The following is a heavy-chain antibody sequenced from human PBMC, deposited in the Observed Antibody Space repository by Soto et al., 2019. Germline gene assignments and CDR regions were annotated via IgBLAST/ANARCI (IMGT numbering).Heavy chain of an antibody. CDR2: IYYSGST. CDR1: GGSISSGGYY. J-gene: IGHJ4*02. D-gene: IGHD3-22*01. V-gene: IGHV4-31*03. Sequence: SETLSLTCTVSGGSISSGGYYWSWIRQHPGKGLEWIGYIYYSGSTYYNPSLKSRVTISVDTSKNQFSLKLSSVTAADTAVYYCARVALNVIVVVIEDWGQGTLVTVSS. CDR3: ARVALNVIVVVIED.